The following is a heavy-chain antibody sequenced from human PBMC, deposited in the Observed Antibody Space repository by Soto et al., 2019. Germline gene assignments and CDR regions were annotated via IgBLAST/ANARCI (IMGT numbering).Heavy chain of an antibody. J-gene: IGHJ6*01. CDR1: GFTFSSYA. CDR3: ARGNVYVVVSPVRYYYGMDV. CDR2: ISYDGSNK. Sequence: QVQLVESGGGVVQPGRSLRLSCAASGFTFSSYAMHWVRQAPGKGLEWVAVISYDGSNKYYADSVKGRFTISRDNSKNTLYLQMNSLRAEDTAVYYCARGNVYVVVSPVRYYYGMDVW. V-gene: IGHV3-30-3*01. D-gene: IGHD2-15*01.